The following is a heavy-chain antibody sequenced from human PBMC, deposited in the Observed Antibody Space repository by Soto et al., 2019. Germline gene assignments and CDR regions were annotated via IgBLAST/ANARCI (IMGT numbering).Heavy chain of an antibody. CDR3: ATRNWFDP. CDR1: GGSISSRGYY. Sequence: QLQLQESGSGLVKPSETLSLTCTVSGGSISSRGYYWGWIRQPPGKGLEWIGTIYYSGSTYYNPSLNSRITISVDTSKNQFSRKLGSVNAADTAVYYFATRNWFDPWGQGTLVTVSS. V-gene: IGHV4-39*01. J-gene: IGHJ5*02. CDR2: IYYSGST.